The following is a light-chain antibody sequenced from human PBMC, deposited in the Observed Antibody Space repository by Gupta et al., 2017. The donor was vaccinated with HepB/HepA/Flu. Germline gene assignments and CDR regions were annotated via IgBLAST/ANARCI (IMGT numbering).Light chain of an antibody. Sequence: QSALTQPPSASGTPGQRVIISCSGSRSNIGSDYVYWYQQPSGTAPKVLIYRNNQRPSGVPDRFSGSKSGTSASLAISGLRSEDEADYYCAAWDDSLGGWVFGGGTKLTVL. V-gene: IGLV1-47*01. CDR3: AAWDDSLGGWV. CDR1: RSNIGSDY. J-gene: IGLJ3*02. CDR2: RNN.